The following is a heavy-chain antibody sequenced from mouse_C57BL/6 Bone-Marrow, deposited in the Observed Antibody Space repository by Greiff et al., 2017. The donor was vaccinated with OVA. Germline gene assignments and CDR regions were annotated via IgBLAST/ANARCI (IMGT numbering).Heavy chain of an antibody. CDR3: ASYRYLDY. CDR2: INPSSGYP. V-gene: IGHV1-7*01. D-gene: IGHD2-14*01. Sequence: VQLQESGAELAKPGASVKLSCKASGYTFTSYWMHWVKQRPGQGLEWIGYINPSSGYPKSHQKFKDKATLTADKSSSTASMQLSSLTYEDAAVYYCASYRYLDYWGQGTTLTVSS. CDR1: GYTFTSYW. J-gene: IGHJ2*01.